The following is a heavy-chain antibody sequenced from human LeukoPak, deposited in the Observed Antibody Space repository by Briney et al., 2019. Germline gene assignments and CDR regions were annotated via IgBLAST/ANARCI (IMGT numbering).Heavy chain of an antibody. D-gene: IGHD6-13*01. V-gene: IGHV4-39*01. CDR3: ARYTAAADY. Sequence: SETLSLTCTVSGGSISSSSYYWGWIRQPPGKGLEWIGSIYYSGSTYYNPSLKSRVTISVDTSKNQFSLKLSSVTAADTAVYYCARYTAAADYWGQGTLVTVSS. J-gene: IGHJ4*02. CDR1: GGSISSSSYY. CDR2: IYYSGST.